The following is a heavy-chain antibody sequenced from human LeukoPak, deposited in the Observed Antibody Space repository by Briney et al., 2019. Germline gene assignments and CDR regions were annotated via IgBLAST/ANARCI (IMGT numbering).Heavy chain of an antibody. CDR3: AHRRNVWFRDDAFDI. J-gene: IGHJ3*02. CDR1: GFSLSTSGEG. Sequence: SGPTLVNPTQTLTLTCTFSGFSLSTSGEGVGWIRQPPGKALEWLALIYWDDDKRYSPSLKSRLTITKDTSRNQVVLTMTNMDPVDTATYYCAHRRNVWFRDDAFDIWGQGTMVTVSS. D-gene: IGHD2-21*01. V-gene: IGHV2-5*02. CDR2: IYWDDDK.